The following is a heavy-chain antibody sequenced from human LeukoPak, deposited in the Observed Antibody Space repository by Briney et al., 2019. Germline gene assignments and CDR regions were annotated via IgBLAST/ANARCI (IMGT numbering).Heavy chain of an antibody. V-gene: IGHV4-59*01. Sequence: SETLSLTCTVSGGSISGYYWSWIRRPPGKGLEWIGHIYYSGSADYNASLKSRATMFVDTSKNEFSLTLRSVTAADTAVDYWARVGDSSGYSVLDSWGRGTLVTVSS. CDR1: GGSISGYY. CDR2: IYYSGSA. CDR3: ARVGDSSGYSVLDS. J-gene: IGHJ4*02. D-gene: IGHD3-22*01.